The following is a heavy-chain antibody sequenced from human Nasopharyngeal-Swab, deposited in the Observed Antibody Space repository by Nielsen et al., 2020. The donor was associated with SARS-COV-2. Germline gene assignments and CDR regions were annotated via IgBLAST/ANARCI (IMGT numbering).Heavy chain of an antibody. Sequence: DSAEVVCKGSGCLFISYYMHWVRQAPGQGLEWMGIINPSGGSTSYAQKFQGRVTMTRDTSTSTVYMELSSLRSEDTAVYYCARDQASIAAMAYWGQGTLVTVSS. V-gene: IGHV1-46*01. D-gene: IGHD6-13*01. J-gene: IGHJ4*02. CDR3: ARDQASIAAMAY. CDR1: GCLFISYY. CDR2: INPSGGST.